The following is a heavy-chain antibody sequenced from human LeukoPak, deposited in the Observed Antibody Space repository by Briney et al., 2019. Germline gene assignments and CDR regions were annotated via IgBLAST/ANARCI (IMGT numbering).Heavy chain of an antibody. V-gene: IGHV1-69*13. J-gene: IGHJ6*03. D-gene: IGHD2-21*01. CDR1: GGTFSSYA. Sequence: ASVKVSCKASGGTFSSYAISWVRQAPGQGLEWMGGIIPIFGTANYAQKFQGRVTITADESTSTAYMELSSLRSEDTAVYYCASPSCGDCYYYYYYMDVWGKGTTVTVSS. CDR2: IIPIFGTA. CDR3: ASPSCGDCYYYYYYMDV.